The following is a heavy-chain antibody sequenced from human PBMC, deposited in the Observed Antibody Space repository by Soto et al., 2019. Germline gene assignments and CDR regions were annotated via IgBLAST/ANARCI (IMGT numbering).Heavy chain of an antibody. D-gene: IGHD3-22*01. V-gene: IGHV1-46*01. J-gene: IGHJ5*02. Sequence: PSVKVSCKASGYTFTSYYMHWVRQAPGQGLEWMGIINPSGGSTSYAQKFQGRVTMTRDTSTSTVYMELSSLRSEDTAVYYCARDGRYYYDSSGYYGGPGVWFDPWGQGTLVTVSS. CDR1: GYTFTSYY. CDR3: ARDGRYYYDSSGYYGGPGVWFDP. CDR2: INPSGGST.